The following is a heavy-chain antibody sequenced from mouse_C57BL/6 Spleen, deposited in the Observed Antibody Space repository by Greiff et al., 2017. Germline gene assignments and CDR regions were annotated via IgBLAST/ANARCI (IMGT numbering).Heavy chain of an antibody. J-gene: IGHJ4*01. CDR1: GYTFTSYW. Sequence: VQLQQSGAELVRPGSSVKLSCKASGYTFTSYWMHWVKQRPIQGLEWIGNIDPSDSDTHYNQKFKDKATLTVDNSSSTAYMQLSSLTSEDSAVYYCARWNRAMDYWGQGTSVTVSS. V-gene: IGHV1-52*01. CDR3: ARWNRAMDY. D-gene: IGHD2-14*01. CDR2: IDPSDSDT.